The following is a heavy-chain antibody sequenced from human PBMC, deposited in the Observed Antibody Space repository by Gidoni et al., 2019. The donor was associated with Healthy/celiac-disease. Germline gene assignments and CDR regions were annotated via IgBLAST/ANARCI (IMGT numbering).Heavy chain of an antibody. CDR2: IYYSGST. CDR3: ARGVGPVSSWYPGAFDI. J-gene: IGHJ3*02. Sequence: QVQLQESGPGLVKPSETLSLTCTVSGGSISSYYWSWIRQPPGKGLEWIGYIYYSGSTNYNPSLKSRVTISVDTSKNQFSLKLSSVTAADTAVYYCARGVGPVSSWYPGAFDIWGQGTMVTVSS. D-gene: IGHD6-13*01. V-gene: IGHV4-59*01. CDR1: GGSISSYY.